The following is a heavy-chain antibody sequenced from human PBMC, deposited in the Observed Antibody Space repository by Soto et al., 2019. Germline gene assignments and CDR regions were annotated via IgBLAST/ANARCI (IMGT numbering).Heavy chain of an antibody. CDR2: ISWDGTTT. J-gene: IGHJ4*02. CDR1: GFTFGDYT. V-gene: IGHV3-43*01. Sequence: EVQLVESGGVVVQPGGSLRLSCAVSGFTFGDYTMHWVRQAPGKGLEWVSLISWDGTTTYYVDSVKGRFTISRDNSKNSLYLQMNSLRTEDTALYYCAREISYSGGYDYWGQGTLVTLSS. D-gene: IGHD1-26*01. CDR3: AREISYSGGYDY.